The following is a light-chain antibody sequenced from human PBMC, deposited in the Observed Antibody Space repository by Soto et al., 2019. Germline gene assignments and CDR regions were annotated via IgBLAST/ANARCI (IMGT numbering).Light chain of an antibody. J-gene: IGKJ5*01. CDR1: QSVTSTY. V-gene: IGKV3-20*01. CDR3: QQYVSPPIT. CDR2: GAS. Sequence: EIVLTQSPGTLSLSPGERATLSGRASQSVTSTYLGWYQQKPGQAPSLLIYGASSRATGIPDRFSGSGSGTDFTLTISRLEPEDFAVYYCQQYVSPPITFGQGTRLEIK.